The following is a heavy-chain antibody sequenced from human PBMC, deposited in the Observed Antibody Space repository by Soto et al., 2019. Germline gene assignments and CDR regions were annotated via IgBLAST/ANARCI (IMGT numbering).Heavy chain of an antibody. CDR3: AKPPQLGCGTNNNAESYYYYGMDV. Sequence: PGGSLRLSCAASGFTFSSYAMSWVRQAPGKGQEWVSAISGSGGSTYYADTVKGRFTISRDNSKNTLYLQMNSLRAEDTAVYYCAKPPQLGCGTNNNAESYYYYGMDVWGQGTTVTVSS. J-gene: IGHJ6*02. V-gene: IGHV3-23*01. CDR2: ISGSGGST. CDR1: GFTFSSYA. D-gene: IGHD1-1*01.